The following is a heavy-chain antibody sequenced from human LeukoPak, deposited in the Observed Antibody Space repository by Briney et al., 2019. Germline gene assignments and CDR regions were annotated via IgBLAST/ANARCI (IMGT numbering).Heavy chain of an antibody. D-gene: IGHD3-16*01. J-gene: IGHJ5*02. CDR2: IYHSGST. Sequence: SETLSLTCAVSGGSISSGGYSWSWIRQPPGKGLEWIGYIYHSGSTYYNPSLKSRVTISVDRSKNQFSLKLSSVTAADTAVYYCARVGGFRFDRWGQGTLVTVSS. V-gene: IGHV4-30-2*01. CDR3: ARVGGFRFDR. CDR1: GGSISSGGYS.